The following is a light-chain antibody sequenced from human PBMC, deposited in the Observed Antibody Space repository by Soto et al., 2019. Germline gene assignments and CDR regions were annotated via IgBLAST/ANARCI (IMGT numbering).Light chain of an antibody. CDR1: QSVSGC. Sequence: EIVLTQSPATLSLSPGERATLSCRASQSVSGCLAWYQQKPGQAPRLPIFDASNRATGIPARFSGSGSGTDFTLTISSLEPEDFAIYYCQQRCNWPPVTFGGGTRWIS. V-gene: IGKV3-11*01. CDR3: QQRCNWPPVT. CDR2: DAS. J-gene: IGKJ4*01.